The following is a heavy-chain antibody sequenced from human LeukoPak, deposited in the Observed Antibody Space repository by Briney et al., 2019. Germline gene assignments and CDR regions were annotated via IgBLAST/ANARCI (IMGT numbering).Heavy chain of an antibody. J-gene: IGHJ4*02. D-gene: IGHD3-22*01. Sequence: GGSLRLSCAASGFTFSSYSMNWVRQAPGKGLQWVSSITNSSSYIYYADSVKGRFTISRDNAKNSLYLQMNSLRAEDTAVYYCARHVVAVGFDYWGQGTLVTVSS. CDR3: ARHVVAVGFDY. CDR1: GFTFSSYS. CDR2: ITNSSSYI. V-gene: IGHV3-21*01.